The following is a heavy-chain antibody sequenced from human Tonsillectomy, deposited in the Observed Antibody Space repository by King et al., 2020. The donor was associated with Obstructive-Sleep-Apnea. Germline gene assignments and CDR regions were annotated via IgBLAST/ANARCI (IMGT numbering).Heavy chain of an antibody. D-gene: IGHD3-10*01. J-gene: IGHJ6*02. CDR3: AREPTLWFAKPPPDV. V-gene: IGHV4-39*07. Sequence: QLQESGPGLVKPSETLSLTCTVSGGSISSSSYYWGWIRQPPGKGLEWIGSIYYSGSTYYNPSLKSRVTISVDTSKNQFSLKLSSVTAADTAVYYCAREPTLWFAKPPPDVWGQGTTVTVSS. CDR2: IYYSGST. CDR1: GGSISSSSYY.